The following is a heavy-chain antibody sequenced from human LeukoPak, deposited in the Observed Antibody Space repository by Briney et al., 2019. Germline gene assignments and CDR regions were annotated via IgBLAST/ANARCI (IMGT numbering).Heavy chain of an antibody. J-gene: IGHJ4*02. D-gene: IGHD6-13*01. CDR3: ARAALRTPYTNSWFDNGFDY. V-gene: IGHV3-21*01. CDR1: GFTFSSYE. CDR2: ISTSSLYI. Sequence: PGGSLRLSCAASGFTFSSYEMNWVRQAPGKGLEWVSPISTSSLYIYYADSVKGRFAISRDNAKKSMYLQMNSLRAEDTAVYYCARAALRTPYTNSWFDNGFDYWGQGTLVTVSS.